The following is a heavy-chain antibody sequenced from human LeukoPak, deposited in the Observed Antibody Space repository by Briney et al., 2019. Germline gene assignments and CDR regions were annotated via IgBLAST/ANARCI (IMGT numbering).Heavy chain of an antibody. V-gene: IGHV3-23*01. J-gene: IGHJ4*02. CDR2: ISGSGGST. Sequence: PGGSLRLSCAASGFTFSSYGMSWVRQAPGKGLEWVSAISGSGGSTYYADSVKGRFTISRDNSKNTLYLQMNSLRAEDTALYYCAKGFGYGSGSYLTLDFWGQGTLVTVSS. CDR3: AKGFGYGSGSYLTLDF. D-gene: IGHD3-10*01. CDR1: GFTFSSYG.